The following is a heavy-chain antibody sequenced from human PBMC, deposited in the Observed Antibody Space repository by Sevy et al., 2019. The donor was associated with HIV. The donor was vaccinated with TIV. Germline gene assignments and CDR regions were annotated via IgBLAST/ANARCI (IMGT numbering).Heavy chain of an antibody. V-gene: IGHV3-49*03. D-gene: IGHD5-12*01. Sequence: GGSLRLSCTTSGFTFEDYALSWFRQAPGKGLEWVAFITRNSYKAYGGTTDYAASVKGRFIISRDDSKSIAYLQMNSLKPEDTAVYYCTRGLATADTPEYYFDYWGQGTLVTVSS. CDR1: GFTFEDYA. J-gene: IGHJ4*02. CDR2: ITRNSYKAYGGTT. CDR3: TRGLATADTPEYYFDY.